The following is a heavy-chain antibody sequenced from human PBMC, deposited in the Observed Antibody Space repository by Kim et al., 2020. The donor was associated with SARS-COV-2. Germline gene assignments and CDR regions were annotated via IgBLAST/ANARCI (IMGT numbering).Heavy chain of an antibody. CDR2: IVASGAAA. V-gene: IGHV3-23*01. CDR3: AEGHRIHDY. J-gene: IGHJ4*02. Sequence: GGSLSLSCAASGVTFNTFTMSWVRQAPGKGLQWVSTIVASGAAARYAGSVRGRFTISRDNSNNTLFLQMHSLGTDDSAIYYCAEGHRIHDYWGRGTVVTVSS. CDR1: GVTFNTFT. D-gene: IGHD2-15*01.